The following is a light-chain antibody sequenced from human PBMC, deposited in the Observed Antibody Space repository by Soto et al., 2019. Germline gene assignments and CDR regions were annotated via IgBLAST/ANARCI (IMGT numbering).Light chain of an antibody. CDR1: QDIKVD. CDR2: TAS. V-gene: IGKV1-17*01. J-gene: IGKJ2*01. CDR3: LQHSTYPLT. Sequence: DIQMTQSPLSLSASVGDRVTITCRASQDIKVDLGWYQQKPGKAPKRLIFTASNLQSGVPSRFSGSGSGAEFTLTISILQPEDFATYYCLQHSTYPLTFGQGTKLEIK.